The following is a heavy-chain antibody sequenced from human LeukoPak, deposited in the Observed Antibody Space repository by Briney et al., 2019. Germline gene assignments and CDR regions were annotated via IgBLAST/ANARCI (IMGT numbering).Heavy chain of an antibody. CDR1: GFVFSRYG. CDR2: IWSDGSNK. J-gene: IGHJ6*02. Sequence: GGSLRLSCAASGFVFSRYGMHWVRQAPGKGLEWVAVIWSDGSNKYYADSVKGRFTISRDNDKNTLYLQVDRLRAEDTAVYSCARGGMKVYPGGVYLYYGMDVWGQGTTVTVSS. CDR3: ARGGMKVYPGGVYLYYGMDV. D-gene: IGHD3-16*01. V-gene: IGHV3-33*01.